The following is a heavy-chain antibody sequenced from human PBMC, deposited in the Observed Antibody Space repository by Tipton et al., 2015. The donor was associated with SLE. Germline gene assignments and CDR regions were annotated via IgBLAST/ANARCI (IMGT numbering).Heavy chain of an antibody. CDR2: ITPYNGNT. Sequence: QSGPEVKKPGASVKVSCKASGYTFTSYGISWVRQAPGQGLEWMGWITPYNGNTNYAQWLQGRVTMTTDTSTSTAYMELRSLRSDDTAVYYCARDRYCSSTGCYPYYFDYWGQGTLVTVSS. V-gene: IGHV1-18*01. CDR3: ARDRYCSSTGCYPYYFDY. D-gene: IGHD2-2*01. CDR1: GYTFTSYG. J-gene: IGHJ4*02.